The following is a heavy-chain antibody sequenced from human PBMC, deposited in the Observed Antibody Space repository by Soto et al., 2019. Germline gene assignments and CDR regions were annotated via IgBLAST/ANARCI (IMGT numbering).Heavy chain of an antibody. CDR1: GYTFTSYG. Sequence: QGQLVQSGAEVKKPGASVKVSCKASGYTFTSYGISWVRQAPGQGLEWMGWISAYNGNTNYAQKLQGRVTMTTDTSTSTAYMELRSLRSDDTAVYYCARDHAYDYNWGSYRSPGDYWGQGTLVTVSS. V-gene: IGHV1-18*01. D-gene: IGHD3-16*02. CDR2: ISAYNGNT. CDR3: ARDHAYDYNWGSYRSPGDY. J-gene: IGHJ4*02.